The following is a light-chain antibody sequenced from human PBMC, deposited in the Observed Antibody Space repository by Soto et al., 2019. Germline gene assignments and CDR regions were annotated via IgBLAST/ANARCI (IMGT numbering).Light chain of an antibody. J-gene: IGKJ2*01. CDR1: QSIDTW. Sequence: DIQMTQSPSTLSASVGDRVTITCRASQSIDTWLAWYQQKPGSAAKVLISDASNLERGVPSRFSGSGSGTEFSLTISSLQPDDFATYYCQQYNSYSGTFGQGTKLEVK. V-gene: IGKV1-5*01. CDR3: QQYNSYSGT. CDR2: DAS.